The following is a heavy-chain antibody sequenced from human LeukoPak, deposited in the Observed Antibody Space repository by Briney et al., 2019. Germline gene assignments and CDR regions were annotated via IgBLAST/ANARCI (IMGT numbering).Heavy chain of an antibody. J-gene: IGHJ4*02. CDR2: MSNSGST. CDR1: GGSISSYY. CDR3: ARHIDSSGYYYDY. Sequence: SETLSLTCTVSGGSISSYYWSWIRQPPGKGLEWIGYMSNSGSTNSNPSLRSRVTISVDTSKNQFSLKLSSVTAADTAVYYCARHIDSSGYYYDYWGQGTLVTVSS. V-gene: IGHV4-59*08. D-gene: IGHD3-22*01.